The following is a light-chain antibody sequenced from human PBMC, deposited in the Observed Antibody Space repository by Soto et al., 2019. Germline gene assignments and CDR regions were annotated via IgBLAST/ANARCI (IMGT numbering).Light chain of an antibody. J-gene: IGKJ1*01. CDR3: QQRRSWPRA. CDR2: DAS. Sequence: EIVLTQSPATLSLSPGERATLSCRASQSVSSYLAWYQQKPGQAPRLLIYDASNRATGIPARFSGSGSGTDFTLPISSLESEDFAVYYCQQRRSWPRAFGQGTKVEFK. CDR1: QSVSSY. V-gene: IGKV3-11*01.